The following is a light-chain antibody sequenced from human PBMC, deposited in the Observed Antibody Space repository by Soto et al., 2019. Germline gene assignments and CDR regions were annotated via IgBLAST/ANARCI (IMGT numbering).Light chain of an antibody. J-gene: IGKJ2*02. CDR2: DAS. V-gene: IGKV1-33*01. Sequence: DIQMTQSPSSLSASVGDRVTITCQASQDIRHYLNWYQQKPGKAAKVLIHDASNLEEGVPSRFSGSGSGTDFNFTIRSLQPEDIATYYCQQYDKLPPWTFGQGTKVDIK. CDR1: QDIRHY. CDR3: QQYDKLPPWT.